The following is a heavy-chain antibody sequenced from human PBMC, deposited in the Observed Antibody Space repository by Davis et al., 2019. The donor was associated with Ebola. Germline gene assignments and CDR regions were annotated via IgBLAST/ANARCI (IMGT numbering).Heavy chain of an antibody. CDR2: ISAYNGNT. CDR3: ARGKSEVGATGFDY. CDR1: AYSFPPSA. D-gene: IGHD1-26*01. Sequence: ASVKVSCKASAYSFPPSAISWVRQAPGQGLEWMGWISAYNGNTNYAQKLQGRVTMTTDTSTSTAYMELRSLRSDDTAVYYCARGKSEVGATGFDYWGQGTLVTVSS. J-gene: IGHJ4*02. V-gene: IGHV1-18*01.